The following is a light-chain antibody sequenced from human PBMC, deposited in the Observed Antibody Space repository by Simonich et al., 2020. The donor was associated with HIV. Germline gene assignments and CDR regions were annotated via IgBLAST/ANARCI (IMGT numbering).Light chain of an antibody. CDR2: GAS. CDR3: QQYTNWPLT. V-gene: IGKV3-15*01. J-gene: IGKJ4*01. CDR1: QSVSSN. Sequence: EIVMTQSPATLSVAPGERATLSCRASQSVSSNLAWYQQKPGQAPRLLIHGASTRASGIPARFSGSGSGTEFTLTISSLQSEDFAVYHCQQYTNWPLTFGGGTKVEIK.